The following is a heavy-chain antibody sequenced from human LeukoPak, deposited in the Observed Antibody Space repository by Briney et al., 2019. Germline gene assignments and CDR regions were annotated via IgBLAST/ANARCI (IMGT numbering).Heavy chain of an antibody. D-gene: IGHD3-3*01. V-gene: IGHV1-2*06. J-gene: IGHJ2*01. Sequence: ASVKVSCKASGYTFTGYYMHWVRQAPGQGLEWMGRINPNSGGTNNAQKFQGRVTMTRDTSISTAYMELSRLRSDDTAVYYCARVPTYYDFWSGYYPDWYFDLWSRGTLVTVSS. CDR3: ARVPTYYDFWSGYYPDWYFDL. CDR2: INPNSGGT. CDR1: GYTFTGYY.